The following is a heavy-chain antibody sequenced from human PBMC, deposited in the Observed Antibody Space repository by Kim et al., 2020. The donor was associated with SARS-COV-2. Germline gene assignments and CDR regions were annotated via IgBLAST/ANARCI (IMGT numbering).Heavy chain of an antibody. CDR3: AKDRRLLWFGDGHAFDI. J-gene: IGHJ3*02. D-gene: IGHD3-10*01. Sequence: GGSLRLSCAASGFTFSSYAMSWVRQAPGKGLEWVSAISGSGGSTYYADSVKGRFTISRDNSKNTLYLQMNSLRAEDTAVYYCAKDRRLLWFGDGHAFDIWGQGTMVTVSS. CDR1: GFTFSSYA. V-gene: IGHV3-23*01. CDR2: ISGSGGST.